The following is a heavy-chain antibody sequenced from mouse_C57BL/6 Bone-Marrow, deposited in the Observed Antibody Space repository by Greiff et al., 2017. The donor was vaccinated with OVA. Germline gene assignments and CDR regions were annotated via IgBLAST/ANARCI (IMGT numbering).Heavy chain of an antibody. CDR3: ARGRTTVVAPDFDV. D-gene: IGHD1-1*01. V-gene: IGHV3-1*01. CDR1: GYSITSGYD. Sequence: EVMLVESGPGMVKPSQSLSLTCTVTGYSITSGYDWHWIRHFPGNKLEWMGYISYSGSTNYNTSLKSRISITHDTSKNHFFLKLNSVTTEDTATYYCARGRTTVVAPDFDVWGTGTTVTVSS. J-gene: IGHJ1*03. CDR2: ISYSGST.